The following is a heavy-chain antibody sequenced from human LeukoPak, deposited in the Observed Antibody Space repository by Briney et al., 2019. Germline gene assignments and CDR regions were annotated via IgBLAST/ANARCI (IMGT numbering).Heavy chain of an antibody. CDR3: ARDASLGWYFDL. V-gene: IGHV4-59*01. CDR1: GGSISSYY. Sequence: SETLSLTCTVSGGSISSYYWSWIRQPPGKGLEWIGYIYYSGSTNYNPSLKSRVTISVDTSKNQLSLKLSSVTAADTAVYYCARDASLGWYFDLWGRGTLVTVSS. J-gene: IGHJ2*01. CDR2: IYYSGST.